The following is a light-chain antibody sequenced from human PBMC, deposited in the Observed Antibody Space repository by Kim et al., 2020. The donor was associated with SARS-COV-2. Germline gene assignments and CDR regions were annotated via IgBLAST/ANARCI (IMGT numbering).Light chain of an antibody. CDR2: DVR. CDR3: SSYTSSSTPVL. J-gene: IGLJ2*01. Sequence: QSDTISCTGTTSDVGVYNYVSWYQHHPGKAPKLMIYDVRKRPSGVSDRFSGSKSGNTASLTISGLQGEDEADYYCSSYTSSSTPVLFGGGTQLTVL. CDR1: TSDVGVYNY. V-gene: IGLV2-14*03.